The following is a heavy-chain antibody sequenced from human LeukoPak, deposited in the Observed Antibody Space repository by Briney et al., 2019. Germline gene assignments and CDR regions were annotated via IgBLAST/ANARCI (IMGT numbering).Heavy chain of an antibody. CDR2: MNPNSGNT. CDR3: AINPYYDFWSGYWNYYYGMDV. V-gene: IGHV1-8*01. D-gene: IGHD3-3*01. CDR1: GYTFTSYD. Sequence: ASVKVSCKASGYTFTSYDINWVRQATGQGLEWMGWMNPNSGNTGYAQKFQGRVTMTRNTSISTAYMELSSLRSEDTAVYYCAINPYYDFWSGYWNYYYGMDVWGQGTTVT. J-gene: IGHJ6*02.